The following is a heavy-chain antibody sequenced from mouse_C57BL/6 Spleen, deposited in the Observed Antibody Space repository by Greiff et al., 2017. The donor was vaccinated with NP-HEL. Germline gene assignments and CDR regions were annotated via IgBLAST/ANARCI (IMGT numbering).Heavy chain of an antibody. J-gene: IGHJ1*03. D-gene: IGHD2-5*01. CDR1: GFTFTDYY. V-gene: IGHV7-3*01. Sequence: EVKLMESGGGLVQPGGSLSLSCAASGFTFTDYYMSWVRQPPGKALEWLGFIRNKANGYTTEYSASVKGRFTISRDNSQSILYLQMNALRAEDSATYYCARHDSNYGYFDVWGTGTTVTVSS. CDR2: IRNKANGYTT. CDR3: ARHDSNYGYFDV.